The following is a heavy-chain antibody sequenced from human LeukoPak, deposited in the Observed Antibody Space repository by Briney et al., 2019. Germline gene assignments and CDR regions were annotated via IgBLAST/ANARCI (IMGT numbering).Heavy chain of an antibody. Sequence: TSETLSLTCSVSGYSISSGYYWGWIRQPPGKGLEWIGSIDHSGSTYYNPSLKSRVTISVVTSKNQFSLKLRSVTAADTAVYYCARELELRYWGQGTLVTVSS. V-gene: IGHV4-38-2*02. CDR3: ARELELRY. D-gene: IGHD1-7*01. CDR2: IDHSGST. J-gene: IGHJ4*02. CDR1: GYSISSGYY.